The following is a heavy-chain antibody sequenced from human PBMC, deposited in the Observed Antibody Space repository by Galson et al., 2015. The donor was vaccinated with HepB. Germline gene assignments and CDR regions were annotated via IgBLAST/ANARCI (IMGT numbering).Heavy chain of an antibody. J-gene: IGHJ4*02. CDR3: ARTYEDDYGGNGPFDY. CDR1: GYSFTSYW. D-gene: IGHD4-23*01. CDR2: TYPGDSDT. Sequence: QSGAEVKKPGESLKISCKGSGYSFTSYWIGWVRQMPGKGLEWMGITYPGDSDTRYSPSFQGQVTISADKPISTAYLQWSSLKASDTAMYYCARTYEDDYGGNGPFDYWGQGTLVTVSS. V-gene: IGHV5-51*01.